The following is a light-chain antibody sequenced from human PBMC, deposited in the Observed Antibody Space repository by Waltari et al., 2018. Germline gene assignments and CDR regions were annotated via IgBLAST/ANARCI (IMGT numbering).Light chain of an antibody. J-gene: IGLJ3*02. CDR2: QDT. Sequence: SYELTQPPSVSVSPGQTASITCSGDKLGDKYAFWYQQKPGQSPVVVIYQDTKRPSGIPERFSGSNSGNTATLTISGTQAMDEADYYCQSWDSGTGGVFGGGTKLTVL. CDR1: KLGDKY. V-gene: IGLV3-1*01. CDR3: QSWDSGTGGV.